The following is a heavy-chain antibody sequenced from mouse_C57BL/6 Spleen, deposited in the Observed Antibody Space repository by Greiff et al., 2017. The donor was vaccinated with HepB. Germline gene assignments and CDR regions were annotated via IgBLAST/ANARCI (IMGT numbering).Heavy chain of an antibody. V-gene: IGHV5-4*01. CDR1: GFTFSSYA. CDR3: ARDYYGSSYDWYFDV. Sequence: DVQLVESGGGLVKPGGSLKLSCAASGFTFSSYAMSWVRQTPEKRLEWVATISDGGSYTYYPDNVKGRFTISRDNAKNNLYLQMSHLKSEDTAMYYCARDYYGSSYDWYFDVWGTGTTVTVSS. J-gene: IGHJ1*03. D-gene: IGHD1-1*01. CDR2: ISDGGSYT.